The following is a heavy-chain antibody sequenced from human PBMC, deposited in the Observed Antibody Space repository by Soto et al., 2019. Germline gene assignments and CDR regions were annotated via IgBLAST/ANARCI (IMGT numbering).Heavy chain of an antibody. Sequence: QVQLQESGPGLVKPSQTLSLTCTVSGGSISSGGYYWSWIRQLPGKGLDWIGYIFYSGSTYYNPSLKSRVTIPVDTSKNQFSLNLSSVTAADTAVYYCAREVQPPYYFDQWGQGTLVTVSS. V-gene: IGHV4-31*03. CDR3: AREVQPPYYFDQ. CDR1: GGSISSGGYY. CDR2: IFYSGST. D-gene: IGHD1-1*01. J-gene: IGHJ4*02.